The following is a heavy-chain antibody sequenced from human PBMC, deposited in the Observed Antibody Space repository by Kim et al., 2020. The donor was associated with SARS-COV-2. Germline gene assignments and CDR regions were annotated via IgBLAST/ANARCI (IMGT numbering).Heavy chain of an antibody. D-gene: IGHD3-9*01. Sequence: GGSLRLSCAASGFTFSSYGMHWVRQAPGKGLEWVAVISYDGSNKYYADSVKGRFTISRDNSKNTLYLQMNSLRAEDTAVYYCARIQDYDILTGYYGGHYYYYYGMDVWGQGTMVTVSS. CDR3: ARIQDYDILTGYYGGHYYYYYGMDV. V-gene: IGHV3-33*05. CDR1: GFTFSSYG. CDR2: ISYDGSNK. J-gene: IGHJ6*02.